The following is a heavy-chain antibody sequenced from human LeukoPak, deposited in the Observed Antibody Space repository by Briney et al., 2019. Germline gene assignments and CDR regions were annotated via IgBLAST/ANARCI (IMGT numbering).Heavy chain of an antibody. Sequence: GVSLTFSSAASEFKFSYYAMRWLRQAPGKGLKWCSGISGSGDKTYYADSVKGRFTISRDNSKNTLYLQMNSLRTEDSAVYYCAKVHSRGCYFDYWGQGTLVTVSS. J-gene: IGHJ4*02. CDR2: ISGSGDKT. D-gene: IGHD3-22*01. CDR1: EFKFSYYA. CDR3: AKVHSRGCYFDY. V-gene: IGHV3-23*01.